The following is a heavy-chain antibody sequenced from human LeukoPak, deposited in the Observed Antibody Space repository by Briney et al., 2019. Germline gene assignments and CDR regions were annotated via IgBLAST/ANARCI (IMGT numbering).Heavy chain of an antibody. CDR2: IKQDGSEK. D-gene: IGHD4-17*01. CDR1: GFTFSSYW. Sequence: GGSLRLSCAASGFTFSSYWMSWVRQAPGKGLEWVANIKQDGSEKYYVDSVKGRFTISRDNAKNSLYLQMNNLRAEDTAVYYCAREAYGDYTDYWGQGTLVTVSS. CDR3: AREAYGDYTDY. J-gene: IGHJ4*02. V-gene: IGHV3-7*01.